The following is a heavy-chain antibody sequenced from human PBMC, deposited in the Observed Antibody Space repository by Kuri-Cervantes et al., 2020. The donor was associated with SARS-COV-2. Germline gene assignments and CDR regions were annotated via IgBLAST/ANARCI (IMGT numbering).Heavy chain of an antibody. D-gene: IGHD3-3*01. CDR3: ARDQYDFWSGYLRGIGDV. CDR1: GFTVSSYA. Sequence: GESLKISGAASGFTVSSYAMHWVRQAPGKVLEWVAVISYDGSNKYYADSVKGRFTISRDNSKNTLYRQMNSLRAEDTAVYYCARDQYDFWSGYLRGIGDVWGQGTTVTVSS. J-gene: IGHJ6*02. CDR2: ISYDGSNK. V-gene: IGHV3-30-3*01.